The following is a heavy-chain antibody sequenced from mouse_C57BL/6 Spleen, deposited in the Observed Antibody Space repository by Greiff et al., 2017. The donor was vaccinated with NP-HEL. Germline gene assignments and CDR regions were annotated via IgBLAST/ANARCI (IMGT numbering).Heavy chain of an antibody. J-gene: IGHJ3*01. D-gene: IGHD1-1*01. V-gene: IGHV1-59*01. CDR2: IDPSDSYT. Sequence: QVQLQQPGAELVRPGTSVKLSCKASGYTFTSYWMHWVKQRPGQGLEWIGVIDPSDSYTNYHQKFKGKATFTLDTSSSTAYMHLRSLTSEDAAVYYCARIYYGSSYLAWFAYWGQGTLVTVSA. CDR1: GYTFTSYW. CDR3: ARIYYGSSYLAWFAY.